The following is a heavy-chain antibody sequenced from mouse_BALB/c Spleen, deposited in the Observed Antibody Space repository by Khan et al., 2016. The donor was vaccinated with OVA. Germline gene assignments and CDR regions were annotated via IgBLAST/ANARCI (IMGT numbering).Heavy chain of an antibody. V-gene: IGHV3-2*02. J-gene: IGHJ4*01. CDR1: GYSITSNYA. Sequence: EVQLQESGPGLVKPSQSLSFTCTVTGYSITSNYACNWIRQSPENKLEWRGNNSYSGRTNYIPSLKGRISITRDTSNNQFLLQLNSVTTEDTATYDCARGNYYGYAMDYWGQGTSVTVSS. CDR2: NSYSGRT. CDR3: ARGNYYGYAMDY. D-gene: IGHD1-1*01.